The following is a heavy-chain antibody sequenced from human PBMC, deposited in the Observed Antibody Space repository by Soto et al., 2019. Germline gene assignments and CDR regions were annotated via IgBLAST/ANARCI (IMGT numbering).Heavy chain of an antibody. V-gene: IGHV3-30*18. CDR2: ISYDESNN. Sequence: GGSLRLSCAASGFTFSSYGMHWVRQAPGKGLEWVAVISYDESNNYYADSVKGRFTISRDNSKNTLYLQMNSLRAEDTAVYYCAKDSSQGNAFDIWGQGTMVTVSS. CDR1: GFTFSSYG. CDR3: AKDSSQGNAFDI. J-gene: IGHJ3*02.